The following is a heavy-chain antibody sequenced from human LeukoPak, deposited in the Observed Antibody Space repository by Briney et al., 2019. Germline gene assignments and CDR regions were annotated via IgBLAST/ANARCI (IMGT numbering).Heavy chain of an antibody. CDR1: GYTFPSYF. D-gene: IGHD6-6*01. Sequence: ASVKVSCKASGYTFPSYFMHWVRQAPGQGLEWMGTINPTGGSTTHAQKFQGRVTMTRDTSTSTVYMELSSLRSDDTAVYYCARTAACRFDYWGQGTLVTVSS. CDR3: ARTAACRFDY. J-gene: IGHJ4*02. CDR2: INPTGGST. V-gene: IGHV1-46*01.